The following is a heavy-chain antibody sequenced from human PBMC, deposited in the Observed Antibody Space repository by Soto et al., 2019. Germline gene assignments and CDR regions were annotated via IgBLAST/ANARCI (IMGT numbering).Heavy chain of an antibody. D-gene: IGHD3-3*01. CDR1: GFTFSSYA. CDR3: AKDVTIFGVVSWFDP. V-gene: IGHV3-23*01. J-gene: IGHJ5*02. CDR2: ISGSGGST. Sequence: QAGGSLRLSCAASGFTFSSYAMSWVRQAPGKGLEWVSAISGSGGSTYYADSVKGRFTISRDNSKNTLYLQMNSLRAEDTAVYYCAKDVTIFGVVSWFDPWGQGSLVTVSS.